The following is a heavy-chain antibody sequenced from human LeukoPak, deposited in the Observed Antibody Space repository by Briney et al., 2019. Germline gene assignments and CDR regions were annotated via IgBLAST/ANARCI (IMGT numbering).Heavy chain of an antibody. CDR1: GYTFTSYG. Sequence: ASVKVSCKASGYTFTSYGISWVREAPGQALEWMGWISAYNGNTNYAQKLQGRVTMTTDTSTSTAYMELRSLRSDDTAVYYCARTKSIRDIVVVVAAPFDYWGQGTLVTVSS. CDR2: ISAYNGNT. V-gene: IGHV1-18*01. CDR3: ARTKSIRDIVVVVAAPFDY. D-gene: IGHD2-15*01. J-gene: IGHJ4*02.